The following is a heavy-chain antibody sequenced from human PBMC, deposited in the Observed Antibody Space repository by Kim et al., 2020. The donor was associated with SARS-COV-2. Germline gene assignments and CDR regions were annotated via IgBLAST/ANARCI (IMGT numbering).Heavy chain of an antibody. CDR3: ARGEYYYGSGSYLDAFDI. V-gene: IGHV3-66*01. CDR1: GFTVSSNY. D-gene: IGHD3-10*01. CDR2: IYSGGST. Sequence: GGSLRLSCAASGFTVSSNYMSWVRQAPGKGLEWVSVIYSGGSTYYADSVKGRFTISRDNSKNTLYLQMNSLRAEDTAVYYCARGEYYYGSGSYLDAFDIWGQGTMVTVSS. J-gene: IGHJ3*02.